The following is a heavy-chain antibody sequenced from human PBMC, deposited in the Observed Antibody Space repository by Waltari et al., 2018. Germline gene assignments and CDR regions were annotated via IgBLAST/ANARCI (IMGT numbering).Heavy chain of an antibody. J-gene: IGHJ6*02. CDR1: GYSISSGYY. CDR2: IYHNGST. Sequence: QVQLQESGPGLVKPSETLSLTCAVSGYSISSGYYWGWIRQPPGKGLEWIGNIYHNGSTYYNPSLKSRVTISVDTSKNQFSRKLSSVTAADTAVYYCARVPMVRGVLAFMDVWGQGTTVTVSS. CDR3: ARVPMVRGVLAFMDV. D-gene: IGHD3-10*01. V-gene: IGHV4-38-2*01.